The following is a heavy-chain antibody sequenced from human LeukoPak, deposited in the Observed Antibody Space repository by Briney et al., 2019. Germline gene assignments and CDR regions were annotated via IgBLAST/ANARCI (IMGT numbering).Heavy chain of an antibody. V-gene: IGHV4-61*02. D-gene: IGHD3-22*01. J-gene: IGHJ4*02. CDR1: GGSISSGSYY. Sequence: PSQTLSLTCTVSGGSISSGSYYWSWIRQPAGKGLEWIGRIYTSGSTNYNPSLKSRVTISVDTSKNQFSLKLSSVTAADTAVYYCARDTGTVADHEDYYDSSGYSAFDYWGQGTLVTVSS. CDR3: ARDTGTVADHEDYYDSSGYSAFDY. CDR2: IYTSGST.